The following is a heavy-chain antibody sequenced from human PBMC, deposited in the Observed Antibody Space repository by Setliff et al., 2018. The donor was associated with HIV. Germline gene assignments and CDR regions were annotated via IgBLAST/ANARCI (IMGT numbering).Heavy chain of an antibody. D-gene: IGHD6-19*01. Sequence: SVKVSCKASGGTFSGYAISWVRQAPGQGLEWMGGVIPIFGTANYAQKFQGRVTITADESTSTAYMELSSLRSEDTAVYYCARSPGYSSGWTPGYYYYMDVWGKGTTVTVSS. J-gene: IGHJ6*03. V-gene: IGHV1-69*13. CDR1: GGTFSGYA. CDR3: ARSPGYSSGWTPGYYYYMDV. CDR2: VIPIFGTA.